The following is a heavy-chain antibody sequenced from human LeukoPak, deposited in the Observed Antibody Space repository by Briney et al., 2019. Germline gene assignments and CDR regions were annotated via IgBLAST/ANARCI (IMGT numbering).Heavy chain of an antibody. CDR2: SGFRGNT. J-gene: IGHJ4*02. CDR3: ARRQKATGSDDY. Sequence: LETLSLTCTVSGGSISSNAYCXXXXXQPPXXXXXWIGNSGFRGNTYXKPSLKSRVXISGDTSKNQFSLKLISVTAADTAVYYCARRQKATGSDDYWGQGTLVTVCS. CDR1: GGSISSNAYC. D-gene: IGHD5-24*01. V-gene: IGHV4-39*01.